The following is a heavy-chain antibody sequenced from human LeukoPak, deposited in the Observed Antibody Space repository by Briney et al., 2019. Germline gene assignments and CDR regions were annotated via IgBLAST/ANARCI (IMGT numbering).Heavy chain of an antibody. CDR1: GDSISSYY. J-gene: IGHJ4*02. D-gene: IGHD3-22*01. CDR2: IYHSGNT. V-gene: IGHV4-59*01. CDR3: ARGGDYYDSSDYFDY. Sequence: SETLSLTCTVSGDSISSYYWSWIRQPPGKGLEWFGFIYHSGNTNYNPSLKSRVTISVDTSKNQFSLKLSSVTAADTAVYYCARGGDYYDSSDYFDYWGQGALVTVSS.